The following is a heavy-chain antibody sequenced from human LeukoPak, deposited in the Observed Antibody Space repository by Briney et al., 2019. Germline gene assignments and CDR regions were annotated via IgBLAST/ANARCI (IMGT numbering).Heavy chain of an antibody. CDR2: IRSSGSTI. CDR1: GFTFSDYY. D-gene: IGHD6-13*01. Sequence: GGSLRLSCAASGFTFSDYYMSWIRQAPGKGLEWVSYIRSSGSTIYYADSVKGRFTISRDNVKNSLYLQMNSLRAEDTAVFYCARGRTYSSSWYYFDYWGQGTLVTVSS. V-gene: IGHV3-11*01. CDR3: ARGRTYSSSWYYFDY. J-gene: IGHJ4*02.